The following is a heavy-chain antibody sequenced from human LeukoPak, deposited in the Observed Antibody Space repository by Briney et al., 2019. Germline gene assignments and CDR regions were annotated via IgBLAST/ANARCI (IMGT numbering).Heavy chain of an antibody. CDR2: IRGTGTTT. CDR1: GFTFSDHA. V-gene: IGHV3-23*01. J-gene: IGHJ4*01. Sequence: GGSLRLSCAASGFTFSDHAMSWVRQAPGKGLEWVSAIRGTGTTTFYAASVKGRFTISRDNSKDTADLQMNSLRAEDAAVYYCSKVSWLGTLPSYHFDSWGQGTQVTVSS. D-gene: IGHD6-19*01. CDR3: SKVSWLGTLPSYHFDS.